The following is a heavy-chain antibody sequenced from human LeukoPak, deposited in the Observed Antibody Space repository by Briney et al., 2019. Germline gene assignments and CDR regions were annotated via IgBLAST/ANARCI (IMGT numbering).Heavy chain of an antibody. D-gene: IGHD3-10*01. J-gene: IGHJ6*02. V-gene: IGHV4-59*01. CDR2: IYYSGST. CDR3: ARVTMVRDLDYGMDV. Sequence: SETLPLTCTVSGGSISSYYWSWIRQPPGKGLEWIGYIYYSGSTNYNPSLKSRVTISVDTSKNQFSLKLSSVTAADTAVYYCARVTMVRDLDYGMDVWGQGTTVTVSS. CDR1: GGSISSYY.